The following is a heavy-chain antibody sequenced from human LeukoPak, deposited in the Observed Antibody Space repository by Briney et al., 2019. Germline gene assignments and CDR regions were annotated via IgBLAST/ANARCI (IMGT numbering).Heavy chain of an antibody. V-gene: IGHV4-39*07. CDR1: GGSIGFRSYY. CDR3: ARRGYYYGSGKDAFDI. CDR2: VYYGGTT. Sequence: PSETLSLTCSVSGGSIGFRSYYWDWIRQPPGKGLEWIGSVYYGGTTYYAPSLQSRVTISVDTSKNHFSLKLSSVTAADAALYYCARRGYYYGSGKDAFDIWGQGTVVSVSS. J-gene: IGHJ3*02. D-gene: IGHD3-10*01.